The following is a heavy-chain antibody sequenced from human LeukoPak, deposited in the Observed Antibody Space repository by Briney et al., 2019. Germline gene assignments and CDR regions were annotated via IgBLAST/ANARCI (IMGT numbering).Heavy chain of an antibody. CDR1: GYTFTSYT. J-gene: IGHJ4*02. D-gene: IGHD4-17*01. Sequence: ASVKVSRKASGYTFTSYTIHWVRQAPGQRLEWMGWINTGNSNTKYSQKLQGRVIITKDTSARTAYMELSSLRSEDTAMYYCARSFGDYSHFDYWGQGTLVTVSS. V-gene: IGHV1-3*04. CDR2: INTGNSNT. CDR3: ARSFGDYSHFDY.